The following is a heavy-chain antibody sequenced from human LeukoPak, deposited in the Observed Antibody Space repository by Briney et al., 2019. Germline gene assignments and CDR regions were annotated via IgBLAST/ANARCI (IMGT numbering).Heavy chain of an antibody. CDR3: ASGCSSTSCYRRRFDY. J-gene: IGHJ4*02. Sequence: GGSLRLSCAASGFTFSSYSMNWVRQAPGKGLEWVSSISSSSSYIYYADSVKGRFTISRDNAKNSLYLQMNSPRAEDTAVYYCASGCSSTSCYRRRFDYWGQGTLVTVSS. D-gene: IGHD2-2*01. CDR1: GFTFSSYS. V-gene: IGHV3-21*01. CDR2: ISSSSSYI.